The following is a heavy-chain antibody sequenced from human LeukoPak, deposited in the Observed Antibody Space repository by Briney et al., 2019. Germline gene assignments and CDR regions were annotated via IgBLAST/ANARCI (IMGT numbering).Heavy chain of an antibody. CDR1: GGTFSSYA. Sequence: SVKVSCKASGGTFSSYAISWVRQAPGQGLEWMGGIIPIFGTANYAQKFQGRVTITTDESTSTAYMELRSLRSDDTAVYYCARDDGAGLDYWGQGTLVTVSS. V-gene: IGHV1-69*05. CDR2: IIPIFGTA. D-gene: IGHD6-19*01. CDR3: ARDDGAGLDY. J-gene: IGHJ4*02.